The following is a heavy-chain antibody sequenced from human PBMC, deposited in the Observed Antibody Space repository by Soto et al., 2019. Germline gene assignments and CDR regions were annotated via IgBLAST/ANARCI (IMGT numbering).Heavy chain of an antibody. CDR2: INHSGNT. V-gene: IGHV4-34*01. CDR3: ASLGLPFLDWFPIPLYYMDV. Sequence: PSKTLSLTCAVYGGSFSGYYWSWVRQPPGKGLEWIGEINHSGNTNYNPSLKSRVTISVDKSKNQFSLKLSSVTAADTAVYYCASLGLPFLDWFPIPLYYMDVWAKGTWVTVSS. J-gene: IGHJ6*03. CDR1: GGSFSGYY. D-gene: IGHD3-9*01.